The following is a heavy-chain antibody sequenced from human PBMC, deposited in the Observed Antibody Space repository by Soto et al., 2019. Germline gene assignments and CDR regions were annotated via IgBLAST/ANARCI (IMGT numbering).Heavy chain of an antibody. CDR3: ARVTAGSGSYQIDL. V-gene: IGHV3-21*02. CDR1: GFPFSSFS. J-gene: IGHJ4*02. D-gene: IGHD3-10*01. CDR2: IGRVSTYI. Sequence: QLVESGGGLVKPGGSLRLSCVASGFPFSSFSLIWIRQAPGKGLEWVSSIGRVSTYIYYADSVRGRFTVSRDNAKNSVYLQMNGLTAEDSGIYYCARVTAGSGSYQIDLWGQGTLVTVSS.